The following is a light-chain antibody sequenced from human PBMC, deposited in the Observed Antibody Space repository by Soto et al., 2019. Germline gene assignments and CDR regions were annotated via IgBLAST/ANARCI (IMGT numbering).Light chain of an antibody. CDR2: AAS. J-gene: IGKJ2*01. Sequence: DIQMTQSPSSVSASVGDRVTITCRASHVISSWLDWYQQKPGKAPKLLIYAASRLQSGVPSRFSGSESGADFSLTISSLQPEDVATYYCQQTNDFPYTFGQGTKLEIK. CDR3: QQTNDFPYT. V-gene: IGKV1-12*01. CDR1: HVISSW.